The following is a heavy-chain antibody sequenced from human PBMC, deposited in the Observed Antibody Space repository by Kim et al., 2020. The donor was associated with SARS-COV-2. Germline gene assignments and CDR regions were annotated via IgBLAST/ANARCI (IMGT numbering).Heavy chain of an antibody. D-gene: IGHD6-19*01. CDR3: KCFSSGWFPPLPDY. Sequence: SETLSLTCTVSGGSISSSSYYWGWIRQPPGKGLEWIGSIYYSGSTYYNPSLKSRVTISVDTSKNQFSLKLNSVTAADTAVYYCKCFSSGWFPPLPDYWGQGTLVTVSS. CDR2: IYYSGST. CDR1: GGSISSSSYY. V-gene: IGHV4-39*01. J-gene: IGHJ4*02.